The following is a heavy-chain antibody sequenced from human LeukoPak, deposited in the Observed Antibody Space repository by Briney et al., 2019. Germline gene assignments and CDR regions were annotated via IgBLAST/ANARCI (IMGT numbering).Heavy chain of an antibody. J-gene: IGHJ4*02. V-gene: IGHV4-59*01. D-gene: IGHD5-12*01. Sequence: SETLSLTCTVSGGFISNNYWSWLRQSPGKGLDWIGYIHYSGSANYSPSLKSRVTISLDTSKNQFSLNLSSVTAADTAVYYCARGGGSWLRPHSFDYWGQGTLVTVSS. CDR2: IHYSGSA. CDR1: GGFISNNY. CDR3: ARGGGSWLRPHSFDY.